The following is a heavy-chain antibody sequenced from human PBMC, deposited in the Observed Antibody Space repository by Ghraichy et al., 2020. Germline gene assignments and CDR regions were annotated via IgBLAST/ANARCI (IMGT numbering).Heavy chain of an antibody. V-gene: IGHV3-23*01. J-gene: IGHJ4*02. Sequence: GGSLRLSCAASGFTFNSYAMSWVRQAPGQGLEWVSSVSGSGVSTNHADSVKGRFTISRDNSKSTLYLQMNSLRVEDTAVYFCAKDGYYYDTSVLGYWGQGTLVTVSS. CDR1: GFTFNSYA. CDR3: AKDGYYYDTSVLGY. D-gene: IGHD3-22*01. CDR2: VSGSGVST.